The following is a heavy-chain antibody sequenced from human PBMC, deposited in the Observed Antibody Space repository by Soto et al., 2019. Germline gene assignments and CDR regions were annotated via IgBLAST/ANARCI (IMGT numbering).Heavy chain of an antibody. CDR3: ARQTESDGYDY. CDR2: IYHRGFT. Sequence: QVQLQESGPGLVRPSGALSLTCAVSHGCTGTNNWWSWVRQPSGKGLEWIGEIYHRGFTNYNPSLKSRVTISVDNSKNQFSLKLTSVTAADTAVYFCARQTESDGYDYWGQGILVTVFS. V-gene: IGHV4-4*02. J-gene: IGHJ4*02. CDR1: HGCTGTNNW. D-gene: IGHD5-12*01.